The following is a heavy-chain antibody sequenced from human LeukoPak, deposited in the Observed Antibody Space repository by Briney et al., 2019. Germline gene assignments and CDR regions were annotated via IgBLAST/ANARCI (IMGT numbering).Heavy chain of an antibody. CDR3: AREGGGGYCTTTRSYYPDY. D-gene: IGHD2-2*01. V-gene: IGHV1-69*13. J-gene: IGHJ4*01. Sequence: ASVKVSCKASGGIFRTYAISWARQAPGQGLEWMGGIIPIFGTTNYAQKFQGRVTITADEFTSTAYMELSSLRSEDTAVYYCAREGGGGYCTTTRSYYPDYWGLGTLVTVSS. CDR2: IIPIFGTT. CDR1: GGIFRTYA.